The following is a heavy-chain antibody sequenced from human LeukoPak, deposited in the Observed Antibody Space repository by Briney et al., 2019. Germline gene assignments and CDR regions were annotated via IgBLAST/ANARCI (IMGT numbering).Heavy chain of an antibody. V-gene: IGHV4-31*03. D-gene: IGHD1-26*01. CDR3: ASLDFKRELLDDAFDI. CDR2: IYYSGST. Sequence: SETLSLTCTVSGGSISSGGYYWSWIRQHPGKGLEWIGYIYYSGSTYYNPSLKSRVTISVDTSKNQFSLKLSSVTAADTAVYYCASLDFKRELLDDAFDIWGQGTMVTVSS. CDR1: GGSISSGGYY. J-gene: IGHJ3*02.